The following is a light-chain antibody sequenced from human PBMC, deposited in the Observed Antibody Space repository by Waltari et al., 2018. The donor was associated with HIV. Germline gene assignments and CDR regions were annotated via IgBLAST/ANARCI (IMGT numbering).Light chain of an antibody. CDR2: GAS. Sequence: ILVTQSPATMSVSPGERATLSCKTSQNVYNNLAWYQHKPGQAPRLLMSGASTRARDVPPRFTGSGSGTEFTLTINSLLPEDVAVYYCQQYYSVPYTFGQGTKLEIK. CDR1: QNVYNN. CDR3: QQYYSVPYT. J-gene: IGKJ2*01. V-gene: IGKV3-15*01.